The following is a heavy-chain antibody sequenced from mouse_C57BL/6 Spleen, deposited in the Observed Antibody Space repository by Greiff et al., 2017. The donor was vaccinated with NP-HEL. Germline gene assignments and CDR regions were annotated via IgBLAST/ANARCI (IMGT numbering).Heavy chain of an antibody. CDR1: GYTFTSYW. D-gene: IGHD2-4*01. V-gene: IGHV1-69*01. CDR3: ARGDYDPYYFDY. Sequence: VQLQQPGAELVMPGASVKLSCKASGYTFTSYWMHWVKQRPGQGLEWIGEIDPSDSYTNYNQKFKGKSTLTVDKSSSTAYMQLSSLTSEDSAVYYCARGDYDPYYFDYWGQGTTLTVSS. J-gene: IGHJ2*01. CDR2: IDPSDSYT.